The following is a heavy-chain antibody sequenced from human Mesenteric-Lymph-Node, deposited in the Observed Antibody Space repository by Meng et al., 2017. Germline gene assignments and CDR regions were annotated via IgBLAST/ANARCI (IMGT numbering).Heavy chain of an antibody. CDR3: ARVAAAGNEWFDP. Sequence: QGQLQESGPGLVQPSGTLSLTCAVSGGSLSSRNWWTWVRQPPGKGLEWIGEIYHSGSTNYNPSLKSRVTISVDKSKNQFSLKLSSVTAADTAVYYCARVAAAGNEWFDPWGQGTLVTVSS. CDR2: IYHSGST. CDR1: GGSLSSRNW. D-gene: IGHD6-13*01. V-gene: IGHV4-4*02. J-gene: IGHJ5*02.